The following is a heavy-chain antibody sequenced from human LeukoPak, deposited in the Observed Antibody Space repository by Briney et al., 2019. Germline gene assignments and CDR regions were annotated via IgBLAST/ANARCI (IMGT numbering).Heavy chain of an antibody. CDR1: GFTFSSYA. D-gene: IGHD3-22*01. J-gene: IGHJ5*02. Sequence: GGSLRLSCAASGFTFSSYAMSWVRQAPGKGLEWVSGIKNSGGSTDYADSVKGRFTISRDNSKNTLYLQMNSLRAEDTAVYYCARDLRTFYRDSNVSPWGQGTLVTVSS. V-gene: IGHV3-23*01. CDR2: IKNSGGST. CDR3: ARDLRTFYRDSNVSP.